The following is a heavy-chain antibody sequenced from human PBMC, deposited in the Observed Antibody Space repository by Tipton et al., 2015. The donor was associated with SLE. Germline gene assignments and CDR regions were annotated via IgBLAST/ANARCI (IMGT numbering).Heavy chain of an antibody. D-gene: IGHD3-10*01. J-gene: IGHJ4*02. Sequence: TLSLTCNVFGGSISSSNWWSWVRQSPGKGLEWIAEIYHSGSTDYNPSLESRVTISLDTSKNQFSLRLSSVTAADTAVYFCARGISRSYQHFFDYWGQGTLVTVSS. V-gene: IGHV4-4*01. CDR1: GGSISSSNW. CDR3: ARGISRSYQHFFDY. CDR2: IYHSGST.